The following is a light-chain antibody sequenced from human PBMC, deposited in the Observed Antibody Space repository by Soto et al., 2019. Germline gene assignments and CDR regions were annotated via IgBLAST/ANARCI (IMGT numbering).Light chain of an antibody. CDR1: SSDVGAYNY. Sequence: QSALTQPASVSGSPGQSITISCTGTSSDVGAYNYVSWYQQYPGKAPKLMIYEVSNGPSGDSNRFSGSKSGNTASLTISGLQAEDEADYHCSSYTTGATYVFGSGTKVTVL. V-gene: IGLV2-14*01. CDR3: SSYTTGATYV. CDR2: EVS. J-gene: IGLJ1*01.